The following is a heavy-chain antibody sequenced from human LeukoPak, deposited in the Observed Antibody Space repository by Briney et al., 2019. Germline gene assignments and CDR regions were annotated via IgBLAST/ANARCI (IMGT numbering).Heavy chain of an antibody. J-gene: IGHJ4*02. D-gene: IGHD2-21*02. V-gene: IGHV3-23*01. CDR3: VREDTPATANY. CDR2: ISGGGDIT. CDR1: GFNFANHA. Sequence: QPGGSLRLSCAASGFNFANHAMSWVRQTPGKGLEWVSAISGGGDITYYADSVTGRSTISRDNSKDTLFLQMHSLRPGDAAVYYCVREDTPATANYWGQGTLVTISS.